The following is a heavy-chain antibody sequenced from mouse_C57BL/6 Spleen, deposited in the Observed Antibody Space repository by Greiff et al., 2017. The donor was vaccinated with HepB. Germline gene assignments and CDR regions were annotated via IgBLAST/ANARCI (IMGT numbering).Heavy chain of an antibody. Sequence: QVQLQQSGAELVRPGASVTLSCKASGYTFTDYEMHWVKQTPVHGLEWIGAIDPETGGTAYNQKFKGKAILTADKSSSTAYMELRSLTSEDSAVYYCTRWDGYWFACRGQGALVTVAA. CDR2: IDPETGGT. CDR1: GYTFTDYE. D-gene: IGHD2-3*01. CDR3: TRWDGYWFAC. V-gene: IGHV1-15*01. J-gene: IGHJ3*01.